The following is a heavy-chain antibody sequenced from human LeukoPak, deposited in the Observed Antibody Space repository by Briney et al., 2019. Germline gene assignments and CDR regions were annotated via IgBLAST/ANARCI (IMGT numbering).Heavy chain of an antibody. V-gene: IGHV3-23*01. Sequence: GGSLRLSCAASGFTFSSYAMSWVRQAPGKGLEWVSGISDSGGSTFYADSVKGRVTISRDNSNHTLYLQMNSLRAEDTAVYYCAKDHREYSGYDFDYWGQGTLVTVSS. CDR1: GFTFSSYA. J-gene: IGHJ4*02. CDR2: ISDSGGST. CDR3: AKDHREYSGYDFDY. D-gene: IGHD5-12*01.